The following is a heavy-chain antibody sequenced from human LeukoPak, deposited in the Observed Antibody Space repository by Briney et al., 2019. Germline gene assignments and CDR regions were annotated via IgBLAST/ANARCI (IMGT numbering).Heavy chain of an antibody. Sequence: SETLSLTCTVSGGSISSYYWSWIRQPAGKGLEWIGRIHTNGNTNYNPSLKSRVTISVDTSKNQFSLKLSSVTAADTAVYYCARSYYYGSGSYFNWFDPWGQGTLVTVSS. J-gene: IGHJ5*02. CDR3: ARSYYYGSGSYFNWFDP. CDR1: GGSISSYY. V-gene: IGHV4-4*07. CDR2: IHTNGNT. D-gene: IGHD3-10*01.